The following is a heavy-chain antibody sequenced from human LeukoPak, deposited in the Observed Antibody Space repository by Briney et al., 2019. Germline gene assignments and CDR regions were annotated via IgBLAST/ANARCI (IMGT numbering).Heavy chain of an antibody. CDR2: INHSGST. CDR3: AREHIVVVPAAISIWFDP. J-gene: IGHJ5*02. D-gene: IGHD2-2*01. Sequence: SEPLSLTCAVYGGSFSGYYWSWIRQPPGKGLEWIGEINHSGSTNYNPSLKSRVTISVDTSKNQFSLKLSSVTAADTAVYYCAREHIVVVPAAISIWFDPWGQGTLVTVSS. V-gene: IGHV4-34*01. CDR1: GGSFSGYY.